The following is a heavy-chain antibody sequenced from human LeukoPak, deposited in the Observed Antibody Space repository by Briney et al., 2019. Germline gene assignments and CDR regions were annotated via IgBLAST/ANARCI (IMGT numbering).Heavy chain of an antibody. D-gene: IGHD3-3*01. CDR2: IYHSGST. CDR1: GGSISSYY. V-gene: IGHV4-59*12. Sequence: SETLSLTCTVSGGSISSYYWSWIRQPPGKGLEWIGYIYHSGSTYYNPSLKSRVTISVDRSKNQFSLKLSSVTAADTAVYYCARLSTIDGMDVWGQGTTVTVSS. J-gene: IGHJ6*02. CDR3: ARLSTIDGMDV.